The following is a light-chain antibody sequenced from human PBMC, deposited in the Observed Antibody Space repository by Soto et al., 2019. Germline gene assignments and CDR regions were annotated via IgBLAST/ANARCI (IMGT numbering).Light chain of an antibody. Sequence: DIQMTQSPSSLSASVGDRVTITCQATQGINNYVNWYQQKPGKAPKLLIYDASKLETGVPSRFSGSGSGTHFTFAISSLQPQDVAVYYCLQYEDVPRTFGQGTKVEI. CDR3: LQYEDVPRT. V-gene: IGKV1-33*01. J-gene: IGKJ1*01. CDR2: DAS. CDR1: QGINNY.